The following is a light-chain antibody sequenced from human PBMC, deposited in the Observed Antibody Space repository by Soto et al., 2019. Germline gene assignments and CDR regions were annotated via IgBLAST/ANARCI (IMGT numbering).Light chain of an antibody. V-gene: IGKV1-39*01. J-gene: IGKJ2*01. CDR3: QQTSSVPYT. Sequence: DIQMTQSPSSLSASVGDRVTITCRASHTINTALVWYQQKPGKAPKVLMLAATRLQSGVPSRFSGSGSGTDFALTVSSLQPEDFATYYCQQTSSVPYTFGQGTSLDI. CDR2: AAT. CDR1: HTINTA.